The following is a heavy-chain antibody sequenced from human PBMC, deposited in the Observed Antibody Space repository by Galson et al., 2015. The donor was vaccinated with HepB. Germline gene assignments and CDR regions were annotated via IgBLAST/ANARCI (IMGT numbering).Heavy chain of an antibody. CDR2: INSDGSST. D-gene: IGHD3-3*01. V-gene: IGHV3-74*01. CDR3: ATTEGVTIFVQGDYYGMDV. J-gene: IGHJ6*02. CDR1: GFTFSSYW. Sequence: SLRLSCAASGFTFSSYWMHWVRQAPGKGLVWVSRINSDGSSTSYADSVKGRFTISRDNSKNTLYLQMNSLRAEDTAVYYCATTEGVTIFVQGDYYGMDVWGQGTTVTVS.